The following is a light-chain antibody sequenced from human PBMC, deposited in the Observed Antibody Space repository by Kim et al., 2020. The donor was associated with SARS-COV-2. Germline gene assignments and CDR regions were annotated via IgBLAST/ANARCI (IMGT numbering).Light chain of an antibody. V-gene: IGKV3-11*01. Sequence: SLSPGERAALSCRASQNIETYLAWYQQKPGQAPRLVIYDSSYRATGIPARFSGSGSGTDFTLAISSLEPEDFAVYYCQQRRYWPRTFGQGTKVEI. J-gene: IGKJ1*01. CDR3: QQRRYWPRT. CDR2: DSS. CDR1: QNIETY.